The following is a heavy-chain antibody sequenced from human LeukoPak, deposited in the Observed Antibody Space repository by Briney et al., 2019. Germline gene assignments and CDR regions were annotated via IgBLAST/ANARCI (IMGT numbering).Heavy chain of an antibody. D-gene: IGHD1-1*01. CDR2: ISRSGATT. CDR3: GRIKARTTSYWYGVDF. CDR1: GFTFSTFH. J-gene: IGHJ6*02. V-gene: IGHV3-23*01. Sequence: GGSLRLSCAASGFTFSTFHMVWLRQAPGPGLEGFSSISRSGATTYYTDSVRGRFTISRDNSKDTLSLQMNNLRAEDTAVYYCGRIKARTTSYWYGVDFWGHGTTVTVSS.